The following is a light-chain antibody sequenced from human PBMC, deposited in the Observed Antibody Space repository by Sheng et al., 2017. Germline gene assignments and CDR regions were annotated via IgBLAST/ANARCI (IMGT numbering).Light chain of an antibody. J-gene: IGKJ1*01. CDR3: QQYDSRPWT. V-gene: IGKV1-5*03. CDR1: QSVYVW. CDR2: QTS. Sequence: DIQMTQSPSTLSASVGDRVTITCWASQSVYVWLAWFQQKPGKAPKLLIYQTSILESGVPSRFSRQWXWDTIHLTISGLQTDDVATYYCQQYDSRPWTFGQGTRV.